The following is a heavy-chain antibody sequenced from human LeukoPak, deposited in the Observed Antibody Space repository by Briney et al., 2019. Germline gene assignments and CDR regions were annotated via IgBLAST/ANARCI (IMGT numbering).Heavy chain of an antibody. J-gene: IGHJ4*02. V-gene: IGHV3-30*18. Sequence: GGSLRLSCAASGFTFSSYGMHWVRQAPGKGLEWVAVISYDGSNKYYADSVKGRFTISRDNSKNTLYPQMNSLRAEDTAVYYCAKDIAVAGPIDYWGQGTLVTVSS. D-gene: IGHD6-19*01. CDR3: AKDIAVAGPIDY. CDR2: ISYDGSNK. CDR1: GFTFSSYG.